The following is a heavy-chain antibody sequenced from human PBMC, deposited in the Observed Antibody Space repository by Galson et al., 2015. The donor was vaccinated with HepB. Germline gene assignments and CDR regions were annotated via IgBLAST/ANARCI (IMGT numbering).Heavy chain of an antibody. V-gene: IGHV3-23*01. CDR1: GFSFSNSA. CDR2: ISISGRNT. Sequence: SLRLSCAVSGFSFSNSAMTWARQAPGRGLEWISGISISGRNTYYADSVKGRFTISRDNSKNTVFLQMNSLRAVDTAVYYCAKEEVPNDYWGQGTLVTVSS. D-gene: IGHD4/OR15-4a*01. CDR3: AKEEVPNDY. J-gene: IGHJ4*02.